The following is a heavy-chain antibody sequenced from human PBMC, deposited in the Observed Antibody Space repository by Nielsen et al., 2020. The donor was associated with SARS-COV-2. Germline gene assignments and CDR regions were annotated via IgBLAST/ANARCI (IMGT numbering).Heavy chain of an antibody. Sequence: GESLKISCAASGFTFSDYEMNWVRQAPGKGLGWVAVIWYDGSNKYYADSVKGRFTISRDNSKNTLYLQMNSLRAEDTAVYYCAREGAVAGFDYWGQGTLVTVSS. J-gene: IGHJ4*02. D-gene: IGHD6-19*01. CDR2: IWYDGSNK. V-gene: IGHV3-33*08. CDR3: AREGAVAGFDY. CDR1: GFTFSDYE.